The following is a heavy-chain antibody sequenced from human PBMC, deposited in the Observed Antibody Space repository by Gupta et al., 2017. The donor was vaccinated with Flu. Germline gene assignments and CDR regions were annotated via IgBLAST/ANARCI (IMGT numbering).Heavy chain of an antibody. CDR3: TTDSSGGITFDI. D-gene: IGHD3-10*01. Sequence: EGQLVESGGGLVKPGGSLRLPCAASGFSFSYAYMHWVRQAPGKGLEWVGRLKSEADGGTADYAAPVKGRFTISRDDSKNTLWLQMNSLRTEDTAVYYCTTDSSGGITFDIWGQGTPVTVSA. CDR1: GFSFSYAY. CDR2: LKSEADGGTA. J-gene: IGHJ3*02. V-gene: IGHV3-15*01.